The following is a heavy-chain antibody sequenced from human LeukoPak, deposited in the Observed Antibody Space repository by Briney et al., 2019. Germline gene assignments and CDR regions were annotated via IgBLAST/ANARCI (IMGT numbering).Heavy chain of an antibody. V-gene: IGHV4-34*01. Sequence: PSETLSLTCAVYGGSFSGYYWSWIRQPPGKGLEWIGEISHSGSTNYNPSLKSRVTISVDTSKNQFSLKLSSVTAADTAVYYCARGKFAYYGSGSRFDYWGQGTLVTVSS. CDR2: ISHSGST. J-gene: IGHJ4*02. CDR3: ARGKFAYYGSGSRFDY. D-gene: IGHD3-10*01. CDR1: GGSFSGYY.